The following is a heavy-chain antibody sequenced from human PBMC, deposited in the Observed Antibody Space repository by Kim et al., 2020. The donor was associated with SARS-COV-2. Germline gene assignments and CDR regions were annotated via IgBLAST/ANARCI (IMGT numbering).Heavy chain of an antibody. CDR1: GGSISSGGYY. Sequence: SETLSLTCTVSGGSISSGGYYWSWIRQHPGKGLEWIGYIYYSGSTYYNPSLKSRVTISVDTSKNQFSLKLSSVTAADTAVYYCARGSDYYDSSGLPYYFDYWGQGTLVTVSS. J-gene: IGHJ4*02. CDR2: IYYSGST. CDR3: ARGSDYYDSSGLPYYFDY. D-gene: IGHD3-22*01. V-gene: IGHV4-31*03.